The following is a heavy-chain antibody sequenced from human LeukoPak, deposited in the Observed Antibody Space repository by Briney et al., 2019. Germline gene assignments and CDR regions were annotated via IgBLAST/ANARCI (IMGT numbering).Heavy chain of an antibody. V-gene: IGHV3-30*02. CDR2: IRFDGTSK. D-gene: IGHD6-19*01. Sequence: PGGSLRLSCAASGFTFSNYGMHWVRQAPGKGLEWVAFIRFDGTSKFYADSVKGRFTISRDNSKNTLYLQMNSLRAEDTAMHYCATTLGSGWKFDYWGQGTLVTVSS. CDR3: ATTLGSGWKFDY. CDR1: GFTFSNYG. J-gene: IGHJ4*02.